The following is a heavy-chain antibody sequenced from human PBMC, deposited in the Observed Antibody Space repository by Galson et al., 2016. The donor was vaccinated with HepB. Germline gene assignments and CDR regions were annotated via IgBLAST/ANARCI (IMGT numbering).Heavy chain of an antibody. CDR3: ARELPEREDYGDILGFGFDP. V-gene: IGHV7-4-1*02. Sequence: SVKVSCKASGYTFTDYAINWVRQAPGQGLEWMGWINTNTGNPTYAQGFTGRFVFSLDTSVSTAYLQISSLKAEDTAVYYCARELPEREDYGDILGFGFDPWGQGTLVTVSS. CDR1: GYTFTDYA. J-gene: IGHJ5*02. CDR2: INTNTGNP. D-gene: IGHD4-17*01.